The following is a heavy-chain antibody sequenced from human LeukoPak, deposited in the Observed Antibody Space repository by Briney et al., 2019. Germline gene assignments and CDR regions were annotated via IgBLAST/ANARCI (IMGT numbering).Heavy chain of an antibody. V-gene: IGHV1-69*01. CDR2: IIPIFGTA. D-gene: IGHD2-2*01. Sequence: GSSVKVSCKASGRTLNSYSINWVRQAPGQGLEWMGGIIPIFGTANYAQKFQGRVTITADESTGTAYMELSSLRSEDTAVYYCATVWEYQLLFFHYWGQGTLVTVSS. J-gene: IGHJ4*02. CDR3: ATVWEYQLLFFHY. CDR1: GRTLNSYS.